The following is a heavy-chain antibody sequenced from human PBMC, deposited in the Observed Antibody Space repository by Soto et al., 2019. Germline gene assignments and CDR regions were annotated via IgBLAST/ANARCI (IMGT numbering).Heavy chain of an antibody. J-gene: IGHJ4*02. CDR2: INGRGNYK. V-gene: IGHV3-21*01. CDR1: GFTLTTYT. Sequence: GGSLRLSCAASGFTLTTYTMNWVRQAPGMGLEWVSSINGRGNYKYYTDSVEGRFTISRDNAQNSLYLQMNSLRAEDTAVYYCAREDGVVGATSAFDYWGQGALVTVSS. D-gene: IGHD1-26*01. CDR3: AREDGVVGATSAFDY.